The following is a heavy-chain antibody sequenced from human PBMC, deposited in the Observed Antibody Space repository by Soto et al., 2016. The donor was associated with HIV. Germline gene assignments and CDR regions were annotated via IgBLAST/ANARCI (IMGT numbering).Heavy chain of an antibody. CDR3: ARGDDYGXYRPFDY. V-gene: IGHV3-33*01. D-gene: IGHD4-17*01. J-gene: IGHJ4*02. CDR1: GFTFRSYG. Sequence: VQLVESGGGVVQPGRSLRLSCAASGFTFRSYGMHWVRQAPGKGLEWVAVIWFDGIYKYYADSVKGRFTISRDNSKNTLYLQMNDLTAEDTAVYYCARGDDYGXYRPFDYWGQGPWSPSPQ. CDR2: IWFDGIYK.